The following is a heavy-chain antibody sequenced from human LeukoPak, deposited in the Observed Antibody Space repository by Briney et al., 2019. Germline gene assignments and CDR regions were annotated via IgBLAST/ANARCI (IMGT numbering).Heavy chain of an antibody. CDR2: IYYSGST. J-gene: IGHJ5*02. V-gene: IGHV4-59*01. Sequence: SETLSLTCTVSGGSISSYYWSWIRQPPAKGLEWIGYIYYSGSTNYNPSLKSRVTISVDTSKNQFSLKLSSVTAADTGVYYCARGSGGRYWFGPWGQGTLVTVSS. CDR1: GGSISSYY. D-gene: IGHD6-19*01. CDR3: ARGSGGRYWFGP.